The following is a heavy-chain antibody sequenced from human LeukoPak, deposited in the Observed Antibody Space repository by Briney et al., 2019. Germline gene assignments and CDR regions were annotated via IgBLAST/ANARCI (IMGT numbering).Heavy chain of an antibody. V-gene: IGHV1-69*02. CDR2: IIPILGIA. Sequence: SVKVSCKASGGTFSSYTISWVRQAPGQGLEWMGRIIPILGIANYAQRFQGRVTITADKSTSTAYMELSSLRAADTAVYYCAKFSGSYQRLGYFDYWGQGTLVTVSS. CDR3: AKFSGSYQRLGYFDY. CDR1: GGTFSSYT. J-gene: IGHJ4*02. D-gene: IGHD1-26*01.